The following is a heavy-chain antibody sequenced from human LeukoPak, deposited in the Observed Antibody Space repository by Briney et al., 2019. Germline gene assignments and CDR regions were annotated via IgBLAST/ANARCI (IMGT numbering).Heavy chain of an antibody. Sequence: GGSLRLSCAASGFTFSSYGMHWVRQAPGKGLEWVAVIWYDGSNKYYADSVKGRFTISRDNSKNTLYLQMNSLRAEDTAVYYCARGQSRDGYNWAYWGQGTLVTVSS. CDR1: GFTFSSYG. D-gene: IGHD5-24*01. CDR2: IWYDGSNK. CDR3: ARGQSRDGYNWAY. V-gene: IGHV3-33*08. J-gene: IGHJ4*02.